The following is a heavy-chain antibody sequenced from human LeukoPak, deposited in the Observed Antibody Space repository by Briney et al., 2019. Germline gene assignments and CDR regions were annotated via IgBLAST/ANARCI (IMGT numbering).Heavy chain of an antibody. CDR3: AKDRRASGSYYAY. V-gene: IGHV3-30-3*01. J-gene: IGHJ4*02. CDR2: ISYDGSNK. Sequence: PGGSLRLSCAASGFTFSSYAMHWVRQAPGKGLEWVAVISYDGSNKYYADSVKGRFTISRDNSKNTLYLQMNSLRAEDTAVYYCAKDRRASGSYYAYWGQGTLVTVSS. D-gene: IGHD1-26*01. CDR1: GFTFSSYA.